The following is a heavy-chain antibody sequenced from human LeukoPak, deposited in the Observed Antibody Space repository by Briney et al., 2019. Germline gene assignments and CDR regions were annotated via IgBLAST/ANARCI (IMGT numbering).Heavy chain of an antibody. CDR1: GYAFTSYD. Sequence: GASVKVSCKASGYAFTSYDINWVRQATGQGLEWMGWMNPNSGNTGYAQKFQGRVTMTRNTSISTAYMELSSLRSEDTAVYYCARWVYGGNNMNDAFDIWGQGTMVTVSS. V-gene: IGHV1-8*01. J-gene: IGHJ3*02. CDR3: ARWVYGGNNMNDAFDI. D-gene: IGHD4-23*01. CDR2: MNPNSGNT.